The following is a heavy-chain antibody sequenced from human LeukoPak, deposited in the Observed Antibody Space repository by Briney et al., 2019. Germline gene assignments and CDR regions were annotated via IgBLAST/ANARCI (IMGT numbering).Heavy chain of an antibody. V-gene: IGHV4-34*01. Sequence: PSETLSLTCAVYGGSFSGYYWSWIRQPPGKGLGWIGEINHSGSTNYNPSLKSRVTISVDTSKNQFSLKLSSVTAADTAVYYCARHAPRGLHYGSGSFNWFDPWGQGTLVTVSS. CDR2: INHSGST. D-gene: IGHD3-10*01. CDR1: GGSFSGYY. CDR3: ARHAPRGLHYGSGSFNWFDP. J-gene: IGHJ5*02.